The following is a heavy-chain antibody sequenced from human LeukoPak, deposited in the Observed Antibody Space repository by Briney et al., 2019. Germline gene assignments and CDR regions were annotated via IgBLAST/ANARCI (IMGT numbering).Heavy chain of an antibody. V-gene: IGHV3-23*01. CDR3: AEDLSWWVTADY. CDR1: GFPFSGNA. J-gene: IGHJ4*02. Sequence: GGSLRLSCAASGFPFSGNAMSWVRQAPGRGLEWVSGVGGDEKAHYADFVRGRFTISRDNSKKTVYLQMNSLTVEDTAVYCCAEDLSWWVTADYWGQGVLVTVSS. D-gene: IGHD2-21*02. CDR2: VGGDEKA.